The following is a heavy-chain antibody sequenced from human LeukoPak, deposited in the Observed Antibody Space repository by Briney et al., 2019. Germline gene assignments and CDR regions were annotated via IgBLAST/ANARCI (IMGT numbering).Heavy chain of an antibody. Sequence: ASVKVSCKTSGYTFSGYYMHWVRQAPGQGLEWMGWINPNSGGRNYAQKFQGRVTMTRDTSISTAYMELSRLRSDDTAVYYCARLYDFWSGYPPKNNWFDPWGQGTLVTVSS. D-gene: IGHD3-3*01. CDR3: ARLYDFWSGYPPKNNWFDP. V-gene: IGHV1-2*02. J-gene: IGHJ5*02. CDR2: INPNSGGR. CDR1: GYTFSGYY.